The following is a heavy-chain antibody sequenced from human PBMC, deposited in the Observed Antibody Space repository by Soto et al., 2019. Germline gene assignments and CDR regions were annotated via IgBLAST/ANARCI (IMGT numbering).Heavy chain of an antibody. CDR1: GYTFTRYG. V-gene: IGHV1-18*01. CDR2: INPSNGRA. CDR3: SRHFHGTLDL. Sequence: QVQLVQSGVEMKKPGASVKVSCKASGYTFTRYGISWVRQAPGQGLEWMGWINPSNGRANYAQNLQDRVTMTTDTSATTAYMELRSLTSDDTAMYYCSRHFHGTLDLWGQGTVVTVSS. J-gene: IGHJ3*01.